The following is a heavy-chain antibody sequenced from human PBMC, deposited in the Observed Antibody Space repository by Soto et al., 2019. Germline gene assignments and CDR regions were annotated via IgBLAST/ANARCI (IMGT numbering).Heavy chain of an antibody. CDR3: AKDWDIAVDGSDY. Sequence: PGGSLRLSCAGSGFTFSNYAMSWVRQAPGKGLEWVSSVTGSGGGTYYADSVKGRFTISRDNSKNTLYLQMNNLRAEDTAMYYCAKDWDIAVDGSDYWGPGTAVPVSP. V-gene: IGHV3-23*01. CDR2: VTGSGGGT. D-gene: IGHD6-19*01. J-gene: IGHJ4*02. CDR1: GFTFSNYA.